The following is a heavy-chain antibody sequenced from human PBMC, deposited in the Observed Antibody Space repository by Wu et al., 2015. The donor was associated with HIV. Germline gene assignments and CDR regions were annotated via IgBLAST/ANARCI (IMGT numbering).Heavy chain of an antibody. D-gene: IGHD3-22*01. CDR2: IIPIFGTA. V-gene: IGHV1-69*12. CDR1: GGTFSSYA. J-gene: IGHJ5*02. Sequence: QVQLVQSGAEVKKPGSSVKVSCKASGGTFSSYAISWVRQAPGQGLEWMGGIIPIFGTANYAQKFQGRVTITADESTSTAYMELSSLRSEDTAVYYCARERYYYDRSGRRGWFDPWGQGTLVTVSS. CDR3: ARERYYYDRSGRRGWFDP.